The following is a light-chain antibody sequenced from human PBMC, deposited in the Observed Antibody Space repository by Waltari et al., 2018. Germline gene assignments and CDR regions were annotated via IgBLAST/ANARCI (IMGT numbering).Light chain of an antibody. V-gene: IGKV2-28*01. J-gene: IGKJ4*01. CDR1: QSLLSNNGNHY. CDR2: VCS. Sequence: DIVMTQSPLSLHVTPGEPASIPCRSSQSLLSNNGNHYLEWYLQKPGQSPQLLIYVCSKRASGVPDRFSGSGSGTDFTLKISRVEAEDVGVYYCAQVLHTPLTFGGGTKVEIK. CDR3: AQVLHTPLT.